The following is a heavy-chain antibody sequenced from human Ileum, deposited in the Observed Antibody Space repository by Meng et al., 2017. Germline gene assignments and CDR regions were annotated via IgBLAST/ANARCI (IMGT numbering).Heavy chain of an antibody. CDR1: GDTFTRNN. CDR3: ARGVAEN. Sequence: QVKLGQSGAEVQKPGASVKVSCKTSGDTFTRNNTHWVRQAPGQGREWMGRIYPHNGATNYAQTFQGRVTMTGDTSIATAYMELNRLTSDDTAVYYCARGVAENWGQGTLVTVSS. V-gene: IGHV1-2*06. J-gene: IGHJ4*02. CDR2: IYPHNGAT. D-gene: IGHD6-19*01.